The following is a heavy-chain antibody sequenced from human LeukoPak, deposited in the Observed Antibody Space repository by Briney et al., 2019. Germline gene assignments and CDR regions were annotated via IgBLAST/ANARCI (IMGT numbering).Heavy chain of an antibody. V-gene: IGHV3-30*18. J-gene: IGHJ5*02. D-gene: IGHD3-22*01. CDR3: AKDISNYYDSSGSVNWFDP. CDR1: GFTFSSYG. Sequence: GGSLRLSCAASGFTFSSYGMHWVRQAPGKGLEWVAVISYDGSNKYYADSVKGRFTISRDNSKNTLYLQMNSLRAEDTAVYYCAKDISNYYDSSGSVNWFDPWGQGTLVTVSS. CDR2: ISYDGSNK.